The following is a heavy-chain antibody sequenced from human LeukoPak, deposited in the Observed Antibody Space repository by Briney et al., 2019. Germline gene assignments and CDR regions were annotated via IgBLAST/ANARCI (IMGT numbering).Heavy chain of an antibody. D-gene: IGHD3-22*01. CDR3: ARLLYYYDSGGYHYYFDY. CDR1: GGSFSGYY. CDR2: INHSGST. V-gene: IGHV4-34*01. Sequence: SETLSLTCAVYGGSFSGYYWSWIRQPPGKGLEWIGEINHSGSTNYNPSLKSRVTISVDTSKNQFSLKLSSVTAADTAVYYCARLLYYYDSGGYHYYFDYWGQGTLVTVSS. J-gene: IGHJ4*02.